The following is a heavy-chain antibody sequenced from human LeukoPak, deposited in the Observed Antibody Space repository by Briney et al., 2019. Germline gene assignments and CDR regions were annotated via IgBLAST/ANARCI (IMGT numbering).Heavy chain of an antibody. Sequence: GGSLRLSCAASGFTFSIYSMNWVRQAPGKGLEWVSAISGSGGSTYYADSVKGRFTISRDNSKNTLYLQMNSLRAEDTAVYYCAKDRVRCYFDYWGQGTLVTASS. CDR1: GFTFSIYS. CDR2: ISGSGGST. J-gene: IGHJ4*02. D-gene: IGHD3-10*01. CDR3: AKDRVRCYFDY. V-gene: IGHV3-23*01.